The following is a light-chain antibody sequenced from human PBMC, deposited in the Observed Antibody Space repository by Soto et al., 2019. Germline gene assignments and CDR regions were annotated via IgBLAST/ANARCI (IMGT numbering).Light chain of an antibody. Sequence: EIVLTQSPGTLSLSPGEIATLSCRASQSVSSSFLAWYQQKPGQAPRLLIYGASSKATGIPDRFSGSGSGTDFTLTISRLEPKDLAVYYCQQYGSSAFTFGPGTKVDIK. CDR3: QQYGSSAFT. V-gene: IGKV3-20*01. CDR1: QSVSSSF. CDR2: GAS. J-gene: IGKJ3*01.